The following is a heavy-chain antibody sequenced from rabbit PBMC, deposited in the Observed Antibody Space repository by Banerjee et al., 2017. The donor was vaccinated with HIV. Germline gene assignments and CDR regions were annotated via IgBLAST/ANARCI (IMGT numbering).Heavy chain of an antibody. CDR3: VSYDDYGDRNL. V-gene: IGHV1S40*01. CDR2: IDPVFRST. J-gene: IGHJ4*01. Sequence: QSLEESGGDLVKPGASLTLTCKASGFDFSSSYWICWVRQAPGKGLEWIGYIDPVFRSTYYASWVNGRFTISSHNAQNTLYLQLNSLTAADTATYFCVSYDDYGDRNLWGQGTLVTVS. CDR1: GFDFSSSYW. D-gene: IGHD2-1*01.